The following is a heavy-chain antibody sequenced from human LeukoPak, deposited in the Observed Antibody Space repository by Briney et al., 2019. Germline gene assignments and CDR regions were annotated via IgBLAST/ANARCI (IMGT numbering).Heavy chain of an antibody. D-gene: IGHD3-22*01. Sequence: GGSLRLSCAASGFTVSSNYMSWVRQAPGKGLEWVSVIYSGGSTYYADSVKGRFTISRDNSKNTLYLQMNSLRAEDTAVYYCAKDTPASYYDSSGYPRAFQHWGQGTLVTASS. CDR3: AKDTPASYYDSSGYPRAFQH. V-gene: IGHV3-53*01. CDR2: IYSGGST. CDR1: GFTVSSNY. J-gene: IGHJ1*01.